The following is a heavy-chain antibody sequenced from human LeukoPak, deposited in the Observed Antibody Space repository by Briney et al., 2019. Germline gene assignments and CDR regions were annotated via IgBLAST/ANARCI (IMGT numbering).Heavy chain of an antibody. CDR2: ISGSGGST. CDR1: GFTFSNYA. V-gene: IGHV3-23*01. CDR3: ATVNGYSYGYGDY. J-gene: IGHJ4*02. Sequence: GGSLRLSCAASGFTFSNYAMSWVRQAPGKGLESVSGISGSGGSTYYADSVKGRFTISSDNSKNTLYLQMNSLRAQDTGVYYCATVNGYSYGYGDYWGQGTLVTVSS. D-gene: IGHD5-18*01.